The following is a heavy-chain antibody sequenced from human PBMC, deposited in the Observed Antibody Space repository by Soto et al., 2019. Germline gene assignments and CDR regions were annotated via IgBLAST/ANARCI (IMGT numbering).Heavy chain of an antibody. CDR1: GGSISGSSFY. V-gene: IGHV4-39*01. J-gene: IGHJ4*01. CDR2: IHYSGST. CDR3: ARQEQYCGIVVDY. D-gene: IGHD2-21*01. Sequence: TSETLSLTCTVSGGSISGSSFYWGWIRQPPGKGLESIATIHYSGSTYYNPSLKSRVTISVDTSKNQFSLKLTSVTAADTAVYYCARQEQYCGIVVDYRGQGTLVIVSS.